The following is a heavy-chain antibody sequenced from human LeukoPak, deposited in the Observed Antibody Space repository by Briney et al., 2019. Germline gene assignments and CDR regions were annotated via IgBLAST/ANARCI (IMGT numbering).Heavy chain of an antibody. J-gene: IGHJ4*02. Sequence: QAGGSLRLSCEASGFTFSSYGMHRVRQAPGKGLEWVAVIWHDASKKYYADSVKGRFTISRDNSKNTLFLQLNSLRAEDTAVYYCARDPASAWAAWGQGTPVTVSS. CDR3: ARDPASAWAA. CDR2: IWHDASKK. CDR1: GFTFSSYG. D-gene: IGHD2-2*01. V-gene: IGHV3-33*01.